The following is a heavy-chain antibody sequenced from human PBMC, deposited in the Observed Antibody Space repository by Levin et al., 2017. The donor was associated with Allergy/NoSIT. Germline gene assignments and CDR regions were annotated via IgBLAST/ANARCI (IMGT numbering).Heavy chain of an antibody. D-gene: IGHD6-19*01. J-gene: IGHJ2*01. CDR3: ARDSSGWYFLDL. Sequence: PGESLKISCAASGFTFSSYSMNWVRQAPGKGLEWVSSISSSSSYIYYADSVKGRFTISRDNAKNSLYLQMNSLRAEDTAVYYCARDSSGWYFLDLWGRGTLVTVSS. CDR2: ISSSSSYI. CDR1: GFTFSSYS. V-gene: IGHV3-21*01.